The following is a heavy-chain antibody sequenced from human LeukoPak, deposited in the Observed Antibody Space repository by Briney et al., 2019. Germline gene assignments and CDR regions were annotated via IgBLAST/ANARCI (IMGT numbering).Heavy chain of an antibody. Sequence: GGSLRLSCAASGFTFDDYAMHWVRQAPGKGLEWVSLVSGDGGSTYSANSVKGRFTISRDNSKNSLYLQMNSLRTEDTALYYCAKDIDSSWYAEYFQHWGQGTLVTVSS. CDR3: AKDIDSSWYAEYFQH. J-gene: IGHJ1*01. CDR1: GFTFDDYA. CDR2: VSGDGGST. D-gene: IGHD6-13*01. V-gene: IGHV3-43*02.